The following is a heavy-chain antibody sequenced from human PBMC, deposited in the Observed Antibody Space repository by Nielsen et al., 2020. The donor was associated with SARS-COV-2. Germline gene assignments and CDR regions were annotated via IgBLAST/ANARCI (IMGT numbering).Heavy chain of an antibody. CDR3: ARAKFYDSGVDP. CDR1: GFTFSNYV. J-gene: IGHJ5*02. D-gene: IGHD5/OR15-5a*01. V-gene: IGHV3-74*01. Sequence: GGSLRLSCAASGFTFSNYVMHWVRQAPGKGLVWVSRINSDGRTTTYADSVKGRFTISRDNAKNTLYLQMNSLRAEDTAVYYCARAKFYDSGVDPWGQGTLVTVSS. CDR2: INSDGRTT.